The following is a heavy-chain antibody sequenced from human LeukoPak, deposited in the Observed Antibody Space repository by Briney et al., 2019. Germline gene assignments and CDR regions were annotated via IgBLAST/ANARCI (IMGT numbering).Heavy chain of an antibody. CDR3: TREAAAGIDY. V-gene: IGHV3-7*01. Sequence: GGSLRLSCAASGFTFSTYWMSWVRQAPGKGLEWVANIKQDGSEKYCLDSVKGRFTISRDNAKNSLYLQMNSLRAEDTAVYFCTREAAAGIDYWGQGTLVTVSS. CDR2: IKQDGSEK. J-gene: IGHJ4*02. D-gene: IGHD6-13*01. CDR1: GFTFSTYW.